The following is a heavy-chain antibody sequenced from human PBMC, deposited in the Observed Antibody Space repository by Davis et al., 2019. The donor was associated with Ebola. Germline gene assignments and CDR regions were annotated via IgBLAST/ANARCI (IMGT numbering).Heavy chain of an antibody. CDR2: IYQSGRT. V-gene: IGHV4-38-2*02. J-gene: IGHJ4*02. CDR1: DSFISSGYF. CDR3: ARGPGYYYVSESSTTILYFDH. D-gene: IGHD3-10*01. Sequence: SETLSLTCTVSDSFISSGYFWGWLRPPPGKGLEWIGSIYQSGRTYYNPSHKSRVAMSVDTSNHQFSLKLTSVTAADTAVYYCARGPGYYYVSESSTTILYFDHWGQGTLVTVSS.